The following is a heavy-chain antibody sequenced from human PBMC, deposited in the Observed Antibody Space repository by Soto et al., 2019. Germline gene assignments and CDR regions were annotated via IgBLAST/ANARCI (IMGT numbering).Heavy chain of an antibody. J-gene: IGHJ6*02. Sequence: QVQLVESGGGVVQPGRSLRLSCAASGFTFSSYAMHWVRQAPGKGLEWVAVISYDGSNKYYADSVKGRFTISRDNSKNALYLQRNSLRAEDTAVYYCARDWRIAAGHMGYYYYGMDVWGQGTTVTVSS. CDR2: ISYDGSNK. D-gene: IGHD6-13*01. CDR1: GFTFSSYA. CDR3: ARDWRIAAGHMGYYYYGMDV. V-gene: IGHV3-30-3*01.